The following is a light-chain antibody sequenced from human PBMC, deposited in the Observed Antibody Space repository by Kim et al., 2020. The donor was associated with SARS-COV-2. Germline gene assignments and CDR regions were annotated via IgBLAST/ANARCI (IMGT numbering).Light chain of an antibody. Sequence: PGERATLSCRASQSVGSYLAWYQQKPGQAPRLLIYDASNRATGIPARFSGSGSGTDFTLTISSLEAEDSAVYYCQQRSNWPRNTFGQGTRLEIK. CDR1: QSVGSY. V-gene: IGKV3-11*01. CDR3: QQRSNWPRNT. J-gene: IGKJ5*01. CDR2: DAS.